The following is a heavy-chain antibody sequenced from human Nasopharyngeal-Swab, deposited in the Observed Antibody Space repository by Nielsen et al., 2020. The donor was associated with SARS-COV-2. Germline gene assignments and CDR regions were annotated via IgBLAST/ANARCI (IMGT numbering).Heavy chain of an antibody. CDR2: VYHFGNT. CDR3: ARLDARTIIWGGMDV. J-gene: IGHJ6*02. D-gene: IGHD3-16*01. Sequence: WIRQPPGKDMEWIGSVYHFGNTYYNPSLKSRVTISVDTSKNQFSLKLSSVTAADTAVYYCARLDARTIIWGGMDVWGQGTTVTVSS. V-gene: IGHV4-30-2*04.